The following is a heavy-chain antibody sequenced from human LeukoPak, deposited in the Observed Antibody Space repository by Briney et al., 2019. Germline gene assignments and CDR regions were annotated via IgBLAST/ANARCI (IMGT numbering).Heavy chain of an antibody. J-gene: IGHJ4*02. D-gene: IGHD1-1*01. CDR3: ARGPYPRLESGNVFDY. Sequence: GGSLRLSCSASGFTFSSYVINWVRQTPGKGLEWVASVWGDADFKSTNTADSVKGRFSISRDNSKNTVILQMQSLRSDDTATYFCARGPYPRLESGNVFDYWGQGTQVAVSS. V-gene: IGHV3-23*01. CDR1: GFTFSSYV. CDR2: VWGDADFKST.